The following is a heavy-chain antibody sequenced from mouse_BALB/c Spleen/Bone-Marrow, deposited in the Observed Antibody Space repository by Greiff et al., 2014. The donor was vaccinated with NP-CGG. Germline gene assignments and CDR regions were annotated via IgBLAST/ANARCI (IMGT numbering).Heavy chain of an antibody. D-gene: IGHD4-1*01. CDR1: GFTFSSFG. J-gene: IGHJ2*01. CDR3: ARGGNWEDFDY. V-gene: IGHV5-17*02. CDR2: TSSGSSAI. Sequence: EVMLVESGGGLVQPGGSRKPSCAASGFTFSSFGMHWVRQAPEKGLEWVAYTSSGSSAIYYADTVRGRFTISRDNPKNTLFLQMTSLRSEDTAMYYCARGGNWEDFDYWGQGTTLTVSS.